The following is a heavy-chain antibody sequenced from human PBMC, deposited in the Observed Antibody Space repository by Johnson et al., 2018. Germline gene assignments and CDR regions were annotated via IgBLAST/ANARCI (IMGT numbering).Heavy chain of an antibody. J-gene: IGHJ5*02. CDR3: ATSPRAHSPP. CDR1: GFTFNNAW. V-gene: IGHV3-15*07. D-gene: IGHD5-18*01. CDR2: IKTRTDGETT. Sequence: VQLVQSGGGLVKPGGSLRLSCAASGFTFNNAWMNWVRQAPGKGLEWVGRIKTRTDGETTDYGAPVKGRFTISRDDSKNTLSLQMNTLKTEDTAVYYCATSPRAHSPPWGQGTLVTVSS.